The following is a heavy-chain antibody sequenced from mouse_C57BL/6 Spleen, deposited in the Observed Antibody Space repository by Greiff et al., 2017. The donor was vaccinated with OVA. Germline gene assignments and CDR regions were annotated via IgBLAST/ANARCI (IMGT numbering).Heavy chain of an antibody. Sequence: EVQLVESGPELVKPGASVKISCKASGYSFTGYYMNWVKQSPEKSLEWIGEINPSTGGTTYNQKFKAKATLTVDKSSSTAYMQLKSLTSEDSAVYYCARRDGNYFDYWGQGTTLTVSS. V-gene: IGHV1-42*01. CDR3: ARRDGNYFDY. J-gene: IGHJ2*01. CDR1: GYSFTGYY. CDR2: INPSTGGT. D-gene: IGHD2-1*01.